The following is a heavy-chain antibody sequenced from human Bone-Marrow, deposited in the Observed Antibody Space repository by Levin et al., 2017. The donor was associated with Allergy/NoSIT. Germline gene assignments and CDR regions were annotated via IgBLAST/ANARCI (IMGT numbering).Heavy chain of an antibody. Sequence: GESLKISCAASGFTFSSYAMSWVRQAPGKGLEWVSAISGSGGSTYYADSVKGRFTISRDNSKNTLYLQMNSLRAEDTAVYYCAKNRLTDIDYWGQGTLVTVSS. J-gene: IGHJ4*02. CDR1: GFTFSSYA. CDR2: ISGSGGST. D-gene: IGHD2-8*02. V-gene: IGHV3-23*01. CDR3: AKNRLTDIDY.